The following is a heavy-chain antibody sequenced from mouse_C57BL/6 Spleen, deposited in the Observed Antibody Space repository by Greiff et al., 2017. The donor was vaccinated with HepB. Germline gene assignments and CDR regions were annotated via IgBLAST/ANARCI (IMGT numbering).Heavy chain of an antibody. CDR3: ARDDKTAQAALAY. CDR1: GYTFTSYW. CDR2: IHPNSGST. V-gene: IGHV1-64*01. Sequence: QVQLQQPGAELVKPGASVKLSCKASGYTFTSYWMHWVKQRPGQGLEWIGMIHPNSGSTNYNEKFKSKATLTVDKSSSTAYMQLSSLTSEDSAVYYLARDDKTAQAALAYWGQGTLVTVSA. D-gene: IGHD3-2*02. J-gene: IGHJ3*01.